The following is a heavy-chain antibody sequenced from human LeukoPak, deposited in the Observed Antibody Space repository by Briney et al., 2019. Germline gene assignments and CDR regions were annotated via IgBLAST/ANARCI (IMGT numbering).Heavy chain of an antibody. D-gene: IGHD7-27*01. J-gene: IGHJ4*02. Sequence: GGSLRLSCGASGFTFSRYCMPWVRQAPGKGLEWVAYIRKDGSDKYYADSVKGRFTISRDSSKNMVYLQMNSLRAEDTAVYYCAKDSNWAFDYWGQGTLVSVSS. CDR2: IRKDGSDK. CDR1: GFTFSRYC. CDR3: AKDSNWAFDY. V-gene: IGHV3-30*02.